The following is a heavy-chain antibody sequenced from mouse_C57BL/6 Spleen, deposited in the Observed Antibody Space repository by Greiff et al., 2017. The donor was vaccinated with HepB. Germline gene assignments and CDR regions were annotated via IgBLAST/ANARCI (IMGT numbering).Heavy chain of an antibody. V-gene: IGHV1-82*01. D-gene: IGHD1-1*01. Sequence: QVQLQQSGPELVKPGASVKISCKASGYAFSSSWMNWVKQRPGKGLEWIGRIYPGDGDTNYNGKFKGKATLTADKSSSTAYMQLSSLTSEDSAVYFCARGGITTVPFDYWGPGTTLTVSS. CDR3: ARGGITTVPFDY. J-gene: IGHJ2*01. CDR2: IYPGDGDT. CDR1: GYAFSSSW.